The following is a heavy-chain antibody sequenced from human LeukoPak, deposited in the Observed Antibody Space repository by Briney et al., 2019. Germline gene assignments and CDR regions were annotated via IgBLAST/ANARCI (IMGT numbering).Heavy chain of an antibody. Sequence: SETLSLTCTVSGGSISSYYWSWIRQPAGKGLEWIGYIYHSGSTYYNPSLKSRVTISVDRSNNQFSLRLSSVTAADTAVYYCASELVGATAFDYWGQGTLVTVSS. D-gene: IGHD1-26*01. CDR2: IYHSGST. J-gene: IGHJ4*02. V-gene: IGHV4-59*12. CDR1: GGSISSYY. CDR3: ASELVGATAFDY.